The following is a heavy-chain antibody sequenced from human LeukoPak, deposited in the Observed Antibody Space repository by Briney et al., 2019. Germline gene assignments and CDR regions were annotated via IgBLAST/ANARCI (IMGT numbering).Heavy chain of an antibody. CDR2: IYYSGST. D-gene: IGHD3-22*01. J-gene: IGHJ4*02. Sequence: SETPSLTCTVSGGSFSSSSYYWAWIRQPPGKGLEWIGSIYYSGSTYHNPSLKSRVTISVDTSKNQFSLRLSSVTAADTAVYYCARHGRRRIGLTMIVVYYFDYWGQGTLVTVSS. CDR1: GGSFSSSSYY. CDR3: ARHGRRRIGLTMIVVYYFDY. V-gene: IGHV4-39*01.